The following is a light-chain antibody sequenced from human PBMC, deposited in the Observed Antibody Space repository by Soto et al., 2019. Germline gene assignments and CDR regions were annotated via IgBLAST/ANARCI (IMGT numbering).Light chain of an antibody. Sequence: QSVLTQPASVSGSPGQSITISCTGTSNDIGGYNLVSWYQQHPGKAPKLIIYEANKRPSGVSDRFSGSKSGNTASLTISGLQAEDEADYYCSSYTTSSTRVFGPGTKLTVL. CDR2: EAN. CDR3: SSYTTSSTRV. CDR1: SNDIGGYNL. V-gene: IGLV2-14*02. J-gene: IGLJ1*01.